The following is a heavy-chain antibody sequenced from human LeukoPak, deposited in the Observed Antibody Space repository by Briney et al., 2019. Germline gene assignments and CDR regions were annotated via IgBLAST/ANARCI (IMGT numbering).Heavy chain of an antibody. CDR1: GGSISSYY. Sequence: SETLSLTCTVSGGSISSYYWSWIRQPPGKGLEWIGYIYYSGSTNYNPSLKSRVAISVDTSKNQFSLKLNSVTAADTAVYYCAREWNYGLDYWGQGTLVTVSS. CDR3: AREWNYGLDY. D-gene: IGHD1-7*01. V-gene: IGHV4-59*01. CDR2: IYYSGST. J-gene: IGHJ4*02.